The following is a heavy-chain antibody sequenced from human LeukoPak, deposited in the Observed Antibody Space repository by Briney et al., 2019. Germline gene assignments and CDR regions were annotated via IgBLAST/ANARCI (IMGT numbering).Heavy chain of an antibody. CDR2: ISGSGGST. V-gene: IGHV3-23*01. CDR1: GFTFSSYA. CDR3: AKLVVVIAIPYYFDY. Sequence: GGSLRLSCAASGFTFSSYAMSWVRQAPGKGREWVSAISGSGGSTYYADSVKGRFTISRDNSKNTLYLQMNSLRAEDTAVYYCAKLVVVIAIPYYFDYWGQGTLVTVSS. J-gene: IGHJ4*02. D-gene: IGHD2-21*01.